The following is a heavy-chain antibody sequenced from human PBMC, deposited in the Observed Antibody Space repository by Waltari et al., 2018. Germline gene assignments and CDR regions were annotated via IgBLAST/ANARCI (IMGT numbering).Heavy chain of an antibody. J-gene: IGHJ4*02. D-gene: IGHD3-3*01. V-gene: IGHV3-9*01. CDR1: GFTFDDYA. Sequence: EVQLVESGGGLVQPGRSLRLSCAASGFTFDDYAMHWVRQAPGKGLEWVSGISWNSGSIGYADSVKGRFTISRDNAKNSLYLQMNSLRAEDTALYYCAKGLPFYDFWSRFDYWGQGTLVTVSS. CDR2: ISWNSGSI. CDR3: AKGLPFYDFWSRFDY.